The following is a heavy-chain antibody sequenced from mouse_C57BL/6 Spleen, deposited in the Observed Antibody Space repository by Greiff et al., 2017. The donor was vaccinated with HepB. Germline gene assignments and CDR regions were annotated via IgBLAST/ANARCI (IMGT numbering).Heavy chain of an antibody. J-gene: IGHJ2*01. D-gene: IGHD2-3*01. CDR1: GFNIKDYY. CDR2: IDPEDGET. CDR3: ASDGQYYFDY. Sequence: VQLQQSGAELVKPGASVKLSCTASGFNIKDYYMHWVKQRTEQGLEWIGRIDPEDGETKYASKFQGKATITADTSSNTAYLQLSSLTSEDTAVYYCASDGQYYFDYWGQGTTLTVSS. V-gene: IGHV14-2*01.